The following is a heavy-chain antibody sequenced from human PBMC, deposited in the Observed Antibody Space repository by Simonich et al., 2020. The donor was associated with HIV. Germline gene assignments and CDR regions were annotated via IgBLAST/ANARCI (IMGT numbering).Heavy chain of an antibody. J-gene: IGHJ4*02. CDR3: AHRRLNWGGDYFDY. CDR2: IYWDDDK. D-gene: IGHD7-27*01. V-gene: IGHV2-5*02. CDR1: GFSLSTSGVG. Sequence: QITLKESGPTLVKPTQTLTLTCTFSGFSLSTSGVGVGWIRQPPGKALELLALIYWDDDKRYSPSLKSRLTITKDTSKNQVVLTMTNMDPVDTATYYCAHRRLNWGGDYFDYWGQGTLVTVSS.